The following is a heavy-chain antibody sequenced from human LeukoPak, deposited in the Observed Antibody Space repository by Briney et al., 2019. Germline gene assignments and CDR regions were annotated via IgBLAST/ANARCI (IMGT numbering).Heavy chain of an antibody. Sequence: PMASVKVSCKASGYTFTSYGISWVRQAPGQGLEWMGWISAYNGNTNYAQKLQGRVTMTTDTSTSTAYMELRSLRSDDTAVYYCARVWERYDFWSGHSYYYYYMDVWGKGTTVTVSS. D-gene: IGHD3-3*01. V-gene: IGHV1-18*01. CDR1: GYTFTSYG. CDR2: ISAYNGNT. CDR3: ARVWERYDFWSGHSYYYYYMDV. J-gene: IGHJ6*03.